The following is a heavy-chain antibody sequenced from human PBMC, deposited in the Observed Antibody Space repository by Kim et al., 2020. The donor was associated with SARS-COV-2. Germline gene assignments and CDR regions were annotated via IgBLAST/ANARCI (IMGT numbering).Heavy chain of an antibody. CDR3: AKDQITIFGVVMSPTWFDY. Sequence: GGSLRLSCAASGFTFSSYAMSWVRQAPGKGLEWVSAISGSGGSTYYADSVKGRFTISRDNSKNTLYLQMNSLRAEDTAVYYCAKDQITIFGVVMSPTWFDYWGQGTLVTVSS. CDR2: ISGSGGST. CDR1: GFTFSSYA. J-gene: IGHJ4*02. D-gene: IGHD3-3*01. V-gene: IGHV3-23*01.